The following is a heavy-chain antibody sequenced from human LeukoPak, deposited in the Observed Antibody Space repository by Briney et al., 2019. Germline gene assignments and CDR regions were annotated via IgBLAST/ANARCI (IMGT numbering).Heavy chain of an antibody. Sequence: GGSLRLSCAASGFTFSNYWMNWVRQAPGKGLVWVSRIKSDGGTSYADSVKGRFTISRDNSKNTLYLHMNSLRAEDRAVYCCARDPRGIAAAGTLDYWGQGTPVTVSS. D-gene: IGHD6-13*01. J-gene: IGHJ4*02. CDR2: IKSDGGT. CDR1: GFTFSNYW. V-gene: IGHV3-74*01. CDR3: ARDPRGIAAAGTLDY.